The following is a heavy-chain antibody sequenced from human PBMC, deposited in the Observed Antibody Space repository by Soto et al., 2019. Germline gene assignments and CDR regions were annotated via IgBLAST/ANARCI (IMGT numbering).Heavy chain of an antibody. V-gene: IGHV4-31*03. J-gene: IGHJ4*02. CDR1: GDSISSGGYY. Sequence: QVPLQESGPGLVKPSQTLSLTCTVSGDSISSGGYYWSWIRQHPGKGLEWIGYIYYSGSTYYNPSLKSRVIISIDTSKNQFSLKLSSVTAADTAVYYWARGSTVAAILFDYWGQGTLVTVSS. CDR2: IYYSGST. D-gene: IGHD2-15*01. CDR3: ARGSTVAAILFDY.